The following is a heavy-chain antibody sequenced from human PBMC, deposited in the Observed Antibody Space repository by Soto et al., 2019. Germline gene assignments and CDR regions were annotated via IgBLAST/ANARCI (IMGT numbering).Heavy chain of an antibody. D-gene: IGHD3-22*01. V-gene: IGHV3-23*01. CDR1: GFTFSSYA. Sequence: GGSLILSCTASGFTFSSYAMSGVRQAPGKGLEWVSTISGTGGSTYYPDSVKGRFTISRDNSKNTVYLQMNSLRAEDAAVYYCAKEMTSGYYLFDYWGQGTLVTVSS. CDR3: AKEMTSGYYLFDY. J-gene: IGHJ4*02. CDR2: ISGTGGST.